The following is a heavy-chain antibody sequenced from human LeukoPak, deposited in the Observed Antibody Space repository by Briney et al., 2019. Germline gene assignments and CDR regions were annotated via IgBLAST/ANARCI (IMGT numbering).Heavy chain of an antibody. Sequence: SETLSLTCTVSGGSISSSSYYWGWIRQPPGKELQWIASVYYSGRTNYSPSLKSRVTISVDTSEKQFSLQLNSETAADTAVYYCARQGSAYYFDFWGQGLLVTVSS. CDR1: GGSISSSSYY. D-gene: IGHD2-15*01. CDR2: VYYSGRT. V-gene: IGHV4-39*01. J-gene: IGHJ4*02. CDR3: ARQGSAYYFDF.